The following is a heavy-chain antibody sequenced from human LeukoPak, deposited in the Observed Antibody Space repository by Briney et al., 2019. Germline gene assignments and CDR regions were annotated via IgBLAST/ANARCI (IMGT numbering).Heavy chain of an antibody. J-gene: IGHJ6*02. Sequence: GGSLRLSCAASGFSISSFWMHWVRQAPGKGLEWVSSISSSSSYVYYADSVKGRFTISRDNAKNSLYLQMNSLRAEDTAVYYCAREGGMATIPIYYYYYGMDVWGQGTTVTVSS. V-gene: IGHV3-21*01. D-gene: IGHD5-12*01. CDR3: AREGGMATIPIYYYYYGMDV. CDR2: ISSSSSYV. CDR1: GFSISSFW.